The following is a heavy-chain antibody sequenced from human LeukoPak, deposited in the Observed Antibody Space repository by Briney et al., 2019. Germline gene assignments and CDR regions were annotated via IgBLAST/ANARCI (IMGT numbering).Heavy chain of an antibody. CDR2: ISGSGGST. V-gene: IGHV3-23*01. CDR1: GFTFSSYA. CDR3: AKTAYDFWSGLKSQTNYYFDY. Sequence: GGSLRLSCAASGFTFSSYAMSWVRQAPGKGLEWVSAISGSGGSTYYADSVKGRFTISRDNSKNTLYLQMNSLRAEDTAVYYCAKTAYDFWSGLKSQTNYYFDYWGQGTLVTVSS. J-gene: IGHJ4*02. D-gene: IGHD3-3*01.